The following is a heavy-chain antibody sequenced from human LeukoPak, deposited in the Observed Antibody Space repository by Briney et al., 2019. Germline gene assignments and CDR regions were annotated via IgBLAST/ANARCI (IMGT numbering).Heavy chain of an antibody. V-gene: IGHV4-39*01. CDR1: GGSISSSSYY. CDR3: ARPLRGAAAGPDFDY. D-gene: IGHD6-13*01. CDR2: IYYSGST. J-gene: IGHJ4*02. Sequence: SETLSLTCTVSGGSISSSSYYWGWIRQPPGKGLEWIGSIYYSGSTYYNPSLKSRVTISVDTSKNQFSLKLSSVTAADSAVYYCARPLRGAAAGPDFDYWGQGTLVTVSS.